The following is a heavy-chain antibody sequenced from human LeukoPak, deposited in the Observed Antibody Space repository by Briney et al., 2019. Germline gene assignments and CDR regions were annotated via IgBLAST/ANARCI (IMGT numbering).Heavy chain of an antibody. CDR1: GGSISSGDYS. V-gene: IGHV4-30-4*07. Sequence: PSETLSLTCGVSGGSISSGDYSWSWIRQPPGKGLEWIGYIYYSGSTYYNPSLKSRVTISVDTSKNQFSLKLSSVTAADTAVYYCARGLDTNDWYDVFGIWGQGTMVTVSS. J-gene: IGHJ3*02. CDR2: IYYSGST. CDR3: ARGLDTNDWYDVFGI. D-gene: IGHD3/OR15-3a*01.